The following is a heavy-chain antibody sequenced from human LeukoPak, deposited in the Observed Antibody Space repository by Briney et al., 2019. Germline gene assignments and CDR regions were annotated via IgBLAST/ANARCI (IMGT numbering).Heavy chain of an antibody. CDR1: GYTFTSYD. V-gene: IGHV1-46*01. CDR2: INPSGGST. Sequence: ASVKVSCKASGYTFTSYDINWVRQAPGQGLEWMGIINPSGGSTSYAQKFQGRVTMTRDMSTSTVYMELSSLRSEDTAVYYCARDVEVGATSGFDPWGQGTLVTVSS. J-gene: IGHJ5*02. CDR3: ARDVEVGATSGFDP. D-gene: IGHD1-26*01.